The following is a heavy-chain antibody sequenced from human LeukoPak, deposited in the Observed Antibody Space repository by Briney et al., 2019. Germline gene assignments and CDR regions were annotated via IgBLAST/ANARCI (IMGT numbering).Heavy chain of an antibody. J-gene: IGHJ4*02. CDR3: ARSLWPEDY. CDR1: GFTFRSCW. D-gene: IGHD2-21*01. Sequence: GGSLRLSCTASGFTFRSCWMSWVRQAPGKGLEWVANINQDGSDKKYVDSVKGRFTISRDNAKNSVSLQMNSLRAEDTAVYYCARSLWPEDYWGQGTLVTVSS. CDR2: INQDGSDK. V-gene: IGHV3-7*01.